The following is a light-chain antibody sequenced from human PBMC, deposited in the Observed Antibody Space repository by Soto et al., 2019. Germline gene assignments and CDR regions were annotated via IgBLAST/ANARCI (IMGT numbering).Light chain of an antibody. V-gene: IGKV1-12*01. J-gene: IGKJ5*01. CDR2: ATS. CDR1: QGVAAW. Sequence: DIQMTQSPSSASASIGDTVTITCRASQGVAAWLAWYQQTPGKASKPLIFATSNLHSGVPSRFSGSGTGTDFTLNITNLQAEDFATYYCQEGGDFSSGVTLGQGTRLHIK. CDR3: QEGGDFSSGVT.